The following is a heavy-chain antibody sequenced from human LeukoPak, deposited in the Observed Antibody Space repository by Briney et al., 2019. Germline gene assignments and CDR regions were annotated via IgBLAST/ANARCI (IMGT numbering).Heavy chain of an antibody. CDR3: ARAGPIMFRGVGYNY. CDR1: GFTFSSYS. CDR2: ISSSSSYI. D-gene: IGHD3-10*01. Sequence: GGSLRLSCAASGFTFSSYSMNWVRQAPGKGLEWVSSISSSSSYIYYADSVKGRFTISRDNAKNSLYLQMNSLRAEDTAVYYCARAGPIMFRGVGYNYWAQGTLVTVSS. J-gene: IGHJ4*02. V-gene: IGHV3-21*01.